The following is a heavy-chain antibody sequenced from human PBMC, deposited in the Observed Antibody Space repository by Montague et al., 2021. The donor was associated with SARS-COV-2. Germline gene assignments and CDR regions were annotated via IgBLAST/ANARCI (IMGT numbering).Heavy chain of an antibody. J-gene: IGHJ6*02. CDR2: IYHSGAT. CDR3: ARVSSTALRGVIKTSGYYALDV. D-gene: IGHD3-10*01. CDR1: GGSIRRSY. Sequence: SETLSLTCSVSGGSIRRSYWTWIRQAPEKGLEWIGYIYHSGATKYNPALQSRVTISVDTAKNQFSLNLTSVTAADTAVYYCARVSSTALRGVIKTSGYYALDVWGPGTTVRVAS. V-gene: IGHV4-4*09.